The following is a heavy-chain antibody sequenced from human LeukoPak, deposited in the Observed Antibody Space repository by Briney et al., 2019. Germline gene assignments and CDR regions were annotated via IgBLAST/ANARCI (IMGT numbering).Heavy chain of an antibody. D-gene: IGHD3-3*01. CDR2: IYYSGNT. J-gene: IGHJ4*02. Sequence: SETLSLTCTVSGDSVSTYYWSWIRQPPGKGLEWIGHIYYSGNTNYNPSLKSRVTTSVDTSKNQFSLKVTSVTAADTAVYYCAATKEWLSYVHWGQGTLVPVFS. CDR3: AATKEWLSYVH. V-gene: IGHV4-59*02. CDR1: GDSVSTYY.